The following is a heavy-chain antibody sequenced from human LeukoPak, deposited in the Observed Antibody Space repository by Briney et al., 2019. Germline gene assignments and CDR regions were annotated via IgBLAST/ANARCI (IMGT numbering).Heavy chain of an antibody. Sequence: SETLSLTCTVSGGSISSYYWSWIRQPPGKGLEWIGYIHYSGSTIYNPSLKSRVTISLDTSKNQFSLKLNPVTAADTAVFYCARQYNPYYYDNTTPQAQDYFDYWGQGTLVTVSS. D-gene: IGHD3-22*01. CDR3: ARQYNPYYYDNTTPQAQDYFDY. V-gene: IGHV4-59*08. CDR2: IHYSGST. CDR1: GGSISSYY. J-gene: IGHJ4*02.